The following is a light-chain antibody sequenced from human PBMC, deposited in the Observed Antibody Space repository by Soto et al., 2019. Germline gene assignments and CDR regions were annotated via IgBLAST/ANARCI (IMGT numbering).Light chain of an antibody. CDR2: AAF. Sequence: AIQLTQSPSSLSASVGDRVDITCRASQGINSDLAWYQQKPGKAPKLLIFAAFSLENGVPSRFSGSGSGADFTLTISSLQPEDSGTYYCQQLYDYPITFGPGTRLEIK. CDR1: QGINSD. J-gene: IGKJ5*01. CDR3: QQLYDYPIT. V-gene: IGKV1D-13*01.